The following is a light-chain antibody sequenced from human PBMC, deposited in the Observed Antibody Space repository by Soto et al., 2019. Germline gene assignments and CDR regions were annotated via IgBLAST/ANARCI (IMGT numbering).Light chain of an antibody. Sequence: EIVLTQSPATLSLSPGDRATLSCRASQSIGIYLAWYQQTPGQSPRLLIYEASNRATGVPAKFSGTGSGTDFTLTISSLESEDFGIYYCQQRSTWPLTFGGGTRVAI. CDR3: QQRSTWPLT. CDR1: QSIGIY. J-gene: IGKJ4*01. V-gene: IGKV3-11*01. CDR2: EAS.